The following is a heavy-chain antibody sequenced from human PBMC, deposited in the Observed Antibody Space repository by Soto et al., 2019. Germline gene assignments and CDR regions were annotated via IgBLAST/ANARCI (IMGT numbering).Heavy chain of an antibody. D-gene: IGHD3-10*01. Sequence: DVQLVESGGGLVQPGRSLRLSCAASGFTFDDYAMHWVRQAPGKGLEWVSGISWNSGSIGYADSVKGRFTISRDNAKNSLYLQMNSLRAEDTALYYCAKGTYGSGAFDIWGQGTMVTVSS. CDR1: GFTFDDYA. CDR3: AKGTYGSGAFDI. CDR2: ISWNSGSI. J-gene: IGHJ3*02. V-gene: IGHV3-9*01.